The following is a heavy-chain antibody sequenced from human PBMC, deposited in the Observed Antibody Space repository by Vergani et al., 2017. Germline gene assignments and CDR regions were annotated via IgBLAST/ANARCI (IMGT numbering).Heavy chain of an antibody. J-gene: IGHJ3*02. CDR3: ARRVTMVRGVTSKYDAIDI. CDR1: GYSFTSYW. CDR2: IYPGDSDT. D-gene: IGHD3-10*01. Sequence: EVQLVQSGAEVKKPGASLKISCKGSGYSFTSYWIGWVRQMPGKGLEWMGIIYPGDSDTRYSSSFQGQVTISADTSISTAYLQWSSLKASDTVMYYCARRVTMVRGVTSKYDAIDIWGQGTMVTLSS. V-gene: IGHV5-51*01.